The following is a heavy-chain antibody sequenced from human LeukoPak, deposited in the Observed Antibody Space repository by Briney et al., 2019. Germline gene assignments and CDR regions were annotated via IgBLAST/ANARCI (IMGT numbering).Heavy chain of an antibody. D-gene: IGHD2-2*01. V-gene: IGHV1-46*01. J-gene: IGHJ4*02. Sequence: ASVKVSCKASGYSFTSYYIHWVRQAPGPGLEWMGIINPSGGSTSYAQKFQGRVIMTRDTSTSTVYMDLSSLRSEDTAVYYCATDGSSTDDYYFDYWGQGTLVTVSS. CDR3: ATDGSSTDDYYFDY. CDR2: INPSGGST. CDR1: GYSFTSYY.